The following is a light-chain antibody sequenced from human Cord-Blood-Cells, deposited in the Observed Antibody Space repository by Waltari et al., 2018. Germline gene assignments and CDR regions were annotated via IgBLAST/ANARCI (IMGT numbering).Light chain of an antibody. CDR2: EVS. CDR1: SSDVGGYNY. J-gene: IGLJ1*01. Sequence: QSALTQPASVSGSPGQSLTISCTGTSSDVGGYNYVSWYQQHPGKAPKLMIYEVSNLPSGVSNRFSGSKSGNTASLTISGLQAEDDADYYCSSYTSSSTPCVFGTGTKVTVL. V-gene: IGLV2-14*01. CDR3: SSYTSSSTPCV.